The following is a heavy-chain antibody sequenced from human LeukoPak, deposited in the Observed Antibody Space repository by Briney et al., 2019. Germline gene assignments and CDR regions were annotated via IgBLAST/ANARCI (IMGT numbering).Heavy chain of an antibody. V-gene: IGHV3-23*01. Sequence: GGSLRLSCAASGFTFSDFSMTWIRQAPGKGLEWVSAISGSGGSTYYADSVKGRFTISRDNSKNTLYLQMNSLRAEDTAVYYCAKAGGIAAAGTLGPWGQGTLVTVSS. J-gene: IGHJ5*02. CDR1: GFTFSDFS. CDR2: ISGSGGST. CDR3: AKAGGIAAAGTLGP. D-gene: IGHD6-13*01.